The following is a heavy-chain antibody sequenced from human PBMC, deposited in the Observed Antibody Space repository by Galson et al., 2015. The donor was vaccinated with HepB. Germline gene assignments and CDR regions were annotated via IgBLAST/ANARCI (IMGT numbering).Heavy chain of an antibody. CDR3: ASETGLRWNYFDY. CDR1: GGSISSGDYY. V-gene: IGHV4-30-4*01. CDR2: IYYSGST. Sequence: TLSLTCTVSGGSISSGDYYWSWIRQPPGKGLEWIGYIYYSGSTCYNPSLKSRVTISVDTSKNQFSLKLSSVTAADAAVYYCASETGLRWNYFDYWGQGTLVTVSS. J-gene: IGHJ4*02. D-gene: IGHD4-23*01.